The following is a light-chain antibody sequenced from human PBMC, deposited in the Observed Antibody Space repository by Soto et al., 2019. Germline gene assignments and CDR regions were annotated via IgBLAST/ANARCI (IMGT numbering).Light chain of an antibody. Sequence: QSVLTQPASVSGSPGQSITISCTGTSSDVVGYDYVCWYQQHPGKAPKLMIYDVSNRPSGVSNRFSGSKSGTTASLTISGLQAEDEDDYYCSSYTSSSTLVFGTGTKLTVL. V-gene: IGLV2-14*01. CDR1: SSDVVGYDY. J-gene: IGLJ1*01. CDR3: SSYTSSSTLV. CDR2: DVS.